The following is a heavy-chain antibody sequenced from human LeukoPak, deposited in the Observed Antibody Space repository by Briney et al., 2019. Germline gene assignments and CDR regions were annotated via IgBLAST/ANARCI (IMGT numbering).Heavy chain of an antibody. J-gene: IGHJ2*01. CDR2: ISSSSSTI. D-gene: IGHD5-12*01. Sequence: GGSLRLSCAASGFTFSSYSMNWVRQASGKGLEWVSYISSSSSTIYYADSVKGRFTISRDNAKNSLYLQMNGLRAEDTAVYYCARAPGRGYSGYGFLSNWYFDLWGRGTLVTVSS. CDR1: GFTFSSYS. CDR3: ARAPGRGYSGYGFLSNWYFDL. V-gene: IGHV3-48*01.